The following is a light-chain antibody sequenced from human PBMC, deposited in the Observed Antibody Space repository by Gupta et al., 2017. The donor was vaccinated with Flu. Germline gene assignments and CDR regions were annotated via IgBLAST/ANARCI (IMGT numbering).Light chain of an antibody. CDR1: QSVLYSSNNKTY. J-gene: IGKJ1*01. CDR3: QQYYSTPQA. V-gene: IGKV4-1*01. CDR2: WAS. Sequence: DIVMTQSPDSLAVSMGERANINRKSSQSVLYSSNNKTYLAWYQQKPVQPPKLLIYWASTRKSGVPDRFIGGGSGTAFTLTIGSLQAGDLAFYYCQQYYSTPQAFGQGTKVEIK.